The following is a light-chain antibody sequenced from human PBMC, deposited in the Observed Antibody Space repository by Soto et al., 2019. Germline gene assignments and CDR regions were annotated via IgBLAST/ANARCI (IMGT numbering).Light chain of an antibody. CDR2: YVD. CDR3: CSYADGSIYF. Sequence: TQPASVSGSPGQSITISCTGTSRDVGAYDYVSWYLQYPDKAPQLLIYYVDHRPSGVSSRFSGSKSGNTASLTISGLQAEDEGDYYCCSYADGSIYFFGTGTKVTVL. V-gene: IGLV2-14*03. J-gene: IGLJ1*01. CDR1: SRDVGAYDY.